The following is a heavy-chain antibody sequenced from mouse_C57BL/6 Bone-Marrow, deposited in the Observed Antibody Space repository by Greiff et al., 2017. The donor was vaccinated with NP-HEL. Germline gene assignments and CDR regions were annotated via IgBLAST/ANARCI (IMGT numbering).Heavy chain of an antibody. CDR2: IFPGSGST. D-gene: IGHD1-1*01. J-gene: IGHJ1*03. CDR1: GYTFTDYY. Sequence: QVQLQQSGPELVKPGASVKISCKASGYTFTDYYINWVKQRPGQGLEWIGWIFPGSGSTYYNEKFKGKATITVDKSSSTAYMLLSSLTSEDSAVYFCSREGPLLLRSRRYFDVWGTGTTVTVSS. V-gene: IGHV1-75*01. CDR3: SREGPLLLRSRRYFDV.